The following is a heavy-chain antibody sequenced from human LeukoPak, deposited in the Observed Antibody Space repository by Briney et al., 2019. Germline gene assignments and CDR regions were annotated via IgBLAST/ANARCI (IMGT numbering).Heavy chain of an antibody. CDR1: GYSISSGYY. J-gene: IGHJ4*02. CDR2: IYHSGST. D-gene: IGHD3-3*01. CDR3: ARAYYDFWSGYLYYFDY. Sequence: PSETLSLTCTVSGYSISSGYYWGWIRQPPGKGLEWIGSIYHSGSTYYNPSLKSRVTISVDTSKNQFSLKLSSVTAADTAVYYCARAYYDFWSGYLYYFDYWGQGTLVTVSS. V-gene: IGHV4-38-2*02.